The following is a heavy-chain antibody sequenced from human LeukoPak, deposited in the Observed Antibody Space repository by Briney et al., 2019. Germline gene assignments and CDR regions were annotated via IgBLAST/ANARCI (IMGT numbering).Heavy chain of an antibody. J-gene: IGHJ3*02. Sequence: ASVKVSCKASGYTFTSYGISWVRQAPGQGLEWMGWISAYNGNTNYAQKLQGRVTMTTDISTSTAYMELRSLRSDDTAVYYCARTLYRYSSGYDAFDIWGQGTMVTVSS. D-gene: IGHD6-19*01. CDR3: ARTLYRYSSGYDAFDI. CDR2: ISAYNGNT. V-gene: IGHV1-18*01. CDR1: GYTFTSYG.